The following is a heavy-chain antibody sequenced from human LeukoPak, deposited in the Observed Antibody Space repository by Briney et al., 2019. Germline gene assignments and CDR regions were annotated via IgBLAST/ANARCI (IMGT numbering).Heavy chain of an antibody. CDR3: AKLLRGTVVPYYDY. J-gene: IGHJ4*02. D-gene: IGHD3-10*01. V-gene: IGHV3-23*01. Sequence: GGSLRLSCAASGITFITSAMSWVRQAPGKGLEWVSAISGSGGSTYYADSVKGRFTISRDNSKDTLHLQMNSLRVEDTAVYYCAKLLRGTVVPYYDYWGQGTLVTVSS. CDR1: GITFITSA. CDR2: ISGSGGST.